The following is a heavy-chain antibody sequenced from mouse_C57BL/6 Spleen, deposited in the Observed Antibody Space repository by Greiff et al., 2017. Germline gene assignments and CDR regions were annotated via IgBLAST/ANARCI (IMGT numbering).Heavy chain of an antibody. J-gene: IGHJ2*01. CDR2: ISYDGSN. CDR3: ARSDYYGSSLDY. CDR1: GYSITSGYY. Sequence: EVQRVESGPGLVKPSQSLSLTCSVTGYSITSGYYWNWIRQFPGNKLEWMGYISYDGSNNYNPSLNNRISITRDTSKNQFFLKLNSVTTEDTATYYCARSDYYGSSLDYWGQGTTLTVSS. D-gene: IGHD1-1*01. V-gene: IGHV3-6*01.